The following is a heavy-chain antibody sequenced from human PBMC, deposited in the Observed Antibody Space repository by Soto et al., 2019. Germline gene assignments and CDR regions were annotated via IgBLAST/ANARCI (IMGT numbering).Heavy chain of an antibody. D-gene: IGHD3-3*01. V-gene: IGHV3-48*02. CDR1: GFSLSDYA. J-gene: IGHJ6*02. CDR2: ISGDSRTI. Sequence: GGSLRLSCVASGFSLSDYAVNWVRQAPGKGLEWVSFISGDSRTIYYADYVEGHFTVSRDNARNSVSLQMDSLRDEDAAVYYCARIKLVEWFFINVDVYDMDVWGQGTPVTVSS. CDR3: ARIKLVEWFFINVDVYDMDV.